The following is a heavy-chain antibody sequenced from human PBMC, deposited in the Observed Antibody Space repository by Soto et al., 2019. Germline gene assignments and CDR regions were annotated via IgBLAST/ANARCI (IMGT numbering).Heavy chain of an antibody. J-gene: IGHJ5*02. V-gene: IGHV1-46*01. Sequence: ASVKVSCKASGYTFTSYYMHWVRQAPGQGLVWMGIINPSGGSTSYAQKFQGRVTMTRDTSTSTVYMELSSLRSEDTAVYYCARHAVAGTEAGWFDPWGQGTLVTVSS. CDR3: ARHAVAGTEAGWFDP. CDR2: INPSGGST. CDR1: GYTFTSYY. D-gene: IGHD6-19*01.